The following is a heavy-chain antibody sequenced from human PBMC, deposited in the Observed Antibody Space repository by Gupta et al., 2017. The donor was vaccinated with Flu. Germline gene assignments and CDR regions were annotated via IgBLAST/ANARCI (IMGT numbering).Heavy chain of an antibody. Sequence: QVQLQQWGAGLLTPSETLSLTCAVYGGSFSGYYWSWFRQPPGKGLEWIGEINHSGSTNYNPSLKSRVTISVDTSKNQFSLKLSSVTAADTAVYYCARSGSIRFLEWLSHYYYYGMDVWGQGTTVTVSS. CDR1: GGSFSGYY. CDR2: INHSGST. CDR3: ARSGSIRFLEWLSHYYYYGMDV. V-gene: IGHV4-34*01. J-gene: IGHJ6*02. D-gene: IGHD3-3*01.